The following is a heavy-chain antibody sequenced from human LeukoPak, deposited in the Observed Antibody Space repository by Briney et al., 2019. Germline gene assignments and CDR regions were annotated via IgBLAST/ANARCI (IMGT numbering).Heavy chain of an antibody. J-gene: IGHJ4*02. CDR1: GFTFSSYW. Sequence: GGSLRLSCAASGFTFSSYWMHWVHQAPGKGLVWVSRINTDGSSTSYADSVKGRFTISRDNAKNTLYLQMNSLRAEDTAVYYCARDIEDFWSGYPLYYFDYWGQGTLVTVSS. D-gene: IGHD3-3*01. V-gene: IGHV3-74*01. CDR2: INTDGSST. CDR3: ARDIEDFWSGYPLYYFDY.